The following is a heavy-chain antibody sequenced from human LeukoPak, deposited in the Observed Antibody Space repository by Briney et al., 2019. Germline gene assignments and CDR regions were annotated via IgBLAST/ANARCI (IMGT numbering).Heavy chain of an antibody. Sequence: PSETLSLTCTVSGGSISSSSYYWGWIRQPPGKGLEWIGSIYYSGSTYYNPSLKSRVTISVDTSKNQFSLKLSSVTAADTAVYYCARDHQPPMAVAGDFDYWGQGTLVTVSS. CDR1: GGSISSSSYY. CDR3: ARDHQPPMAVAGDFDY. D-gene: IGHD6-19*01. CDR2: IYYSGST. J-gene: IGHJ4*02. V-gene: IGHV4-39*07.